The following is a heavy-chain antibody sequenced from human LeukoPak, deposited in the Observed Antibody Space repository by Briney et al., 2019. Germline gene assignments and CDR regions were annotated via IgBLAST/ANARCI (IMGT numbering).Heavy chain of an antibody. CDR3: ATDPTRGEAFDI. CDR1: GYTFTSYG. CDR2: ISAYNGNT. V-gene: IGHV1-18*01. D-gene: IGHD3-16*01. J-gene: IGHJ3*02. Sequence: ASVKVSCKASGYTFTSYGISWVRQAPGQGLEWMGWISAYNGNTNFAQKLQGRVTMTTDTSTDTAYMELSSLRSEDTAVYYCATDPTRGEAFDIWGQGTMVTVSS.